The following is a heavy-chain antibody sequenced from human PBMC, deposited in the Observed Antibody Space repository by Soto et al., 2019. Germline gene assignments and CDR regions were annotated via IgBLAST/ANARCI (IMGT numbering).Heavy chain of an antibody. CDR1: GGSISSSSYY. CDR3: ARDQANYYYYYMDV. CDR2: IYYSGST. D-gene: IGHD5-12*01. V-gene: IGHV4-39*02. Sequence: QLQLQESGPGLVKPSETLSLTCTVSGGSISSSSYYWGWIRQPPGKGLGWIGSIYYSGSTYYNPSLKSRVTISVDTSKNQFSLKLSSVTAADTAVYYCARDQANYYYYYMDVWGKGTTVTVSS. J-gene: IGHJ6*03.